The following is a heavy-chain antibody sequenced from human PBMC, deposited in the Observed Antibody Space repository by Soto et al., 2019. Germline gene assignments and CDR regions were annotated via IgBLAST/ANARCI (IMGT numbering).Heavy chain of an antibody. D-gene: IGHD6-6*01. V-gene: IGHV3-30-3*01. Sequence: GGSLRLSCAASGFTFSSYPMHWVRQTPGKGLEWVALISFDGTHKYVADSVKGRFSISRDNSENKLFLQLDSLRNEDSGVYYCVRDAGFRSSLYWFDFWGQGTVVTVSS. CDR2: ISFDGTHK. CDR1: GFTFSSYP. CDR3: VRDAGFRSSLYWFDF. J-gene: IGHJ4*02.